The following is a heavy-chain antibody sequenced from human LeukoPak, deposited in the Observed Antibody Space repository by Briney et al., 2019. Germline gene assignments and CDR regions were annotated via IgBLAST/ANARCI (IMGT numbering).Heavy chain of an antibody. CDR2: TYYRSKWFN. CDR3: TRGSWFDP. Sequence: SQTLSLTCAISGDSVPSNSASWNWIRQSPSRGLEWLGRTYYRSKWFNDYALSVKSRITINPDTSKNQFSLQLISVTPEDTAVYYCTRGSWFDPWGQGTLVTVSS. CDR1: GDSVPSNSAS. J-gene: IGHJ5*02. V-gene: IGHV6-1*01.